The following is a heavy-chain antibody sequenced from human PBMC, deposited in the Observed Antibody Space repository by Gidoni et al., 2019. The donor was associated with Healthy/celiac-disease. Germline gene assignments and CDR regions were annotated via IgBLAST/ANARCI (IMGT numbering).Heavy chain of an antibody. CDR1: GGSFSGYY. CDR3: ARVGSIAVAGTSSRHVDY. J-gene: IGHJ4*02. D-gene: IGHD6-19*01. V-gene: IGHV4-34*01. Sequence: QVQLQQWGAGLLKPSETLSLTCAVYGGSFSGYYWSWIRQPPGKGLERIGEINHRGSTNYNPSLKSRVTISVDTSKNQFSLKLSSVTAADTAVYYCARVGSIAVAGTSSRHVDYWGQGTLVTVSS. CDR2: INHRGST.